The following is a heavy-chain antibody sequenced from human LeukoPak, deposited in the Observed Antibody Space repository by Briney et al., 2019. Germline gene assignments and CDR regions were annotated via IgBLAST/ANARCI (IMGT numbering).Heavy chain of an antibody. CDR3: ARRGRKLELTRIYYYYYYMDV. Sequence: SETLSLTCAVYGGSFSGYYWSWIRQPPGKGLEWIGEINHSGSTNYNPSLKSRVTISVDTSKNQFSLKLSSVTAADTAVYYCARRGRKLELTRIYYYYYYMDVWGKGTTVTVSS. CDR1: GGSFSGYY. V-gene: IGHV4-34*01. D-gene: IGHD1-7*01. J-gene: IGHJ6*03. CDR2: INHSGST.